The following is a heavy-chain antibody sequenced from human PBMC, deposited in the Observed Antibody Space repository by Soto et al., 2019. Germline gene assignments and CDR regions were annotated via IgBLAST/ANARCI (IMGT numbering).Heavy chain of an antibody. CDR1: GFTFSNAG. J-gene: IGHJ4*02. CDR3: TTDIIQTGPRLVY. V-gene: IGHV3-15*07. CDR2: IKGKTDGGTT. D-gene: IGHD5-18*01. Sequence: GGSLRLSCAASGFTFSNAGMNWVRQAPGKGLEWVGRIKGKTDGGTTDYAAPVKGRFTISRDDSKDTLYLQMNSLKTEDTAVYYCTTDIIQTGPRLVYWGQGTLVTVSS.